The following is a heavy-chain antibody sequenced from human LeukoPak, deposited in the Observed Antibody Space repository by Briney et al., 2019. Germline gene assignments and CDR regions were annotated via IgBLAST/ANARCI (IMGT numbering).Heavy chain of an antibody. CDR2: IYYSGST. D-gene: IGHD3-3*01. CDR3: ARYALTFWSGYYFDY. V-gene: IGHV4-34*01. Sequence: SETLSLTCAVYGGSFSGYYWGWIRQPPGKGLEWIGSIYYSGSTYYNPSLKSRVTISVDTSKNQFSLKLGSVTAADTAVYYCARYALTFWSGYYFDYWGQGTLVTVSS. J-gene: IGHJ4*02. CDR1: GGSFSGYY.